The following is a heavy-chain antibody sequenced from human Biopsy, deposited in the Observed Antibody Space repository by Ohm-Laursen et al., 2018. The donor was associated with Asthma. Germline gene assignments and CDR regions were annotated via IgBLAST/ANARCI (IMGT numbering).Heavy chain of an antibody. CDR2: INSVFGTT. J-gene: IGHJ6*02. CDR1: GGTFNTYV. V-gene: IGHV1-69*01. Sequence: SSVKVSCKSLGGTFNTYVIGWVRQAPGQGLEWMGGINSVFGTTTYPQKFQDRVTITADDSTSTVYMELSSLRSEDTAVYYCARVPHYDILTGFPLRYYYGMDVWGQGTTVTVSS. D-gene: IGHD3-9*01. CDR3: ARVPHYDILTGFPLRYYYGMDV.